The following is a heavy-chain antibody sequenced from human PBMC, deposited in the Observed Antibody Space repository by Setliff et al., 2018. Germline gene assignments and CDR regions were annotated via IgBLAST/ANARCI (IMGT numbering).Heavy chain of an antibody. Sequence: SETLSLTCTVSGGSISSHYWSWIRQPPGKGLEWIGHIYYSGSTNYNPSLKSRVIISVDTFRSQFSLQLTSVTAADTAVYYCATTGTYRYFDYWGQGTLVTVSS. CDR3: ATTGTYRYFDY. CDR2: IYYSGST. J-gene: IGHJ4*02. V-gene: IGHV4-59*08. D-gene: IGHD1-1*01. CDR1: GGSISSHY.